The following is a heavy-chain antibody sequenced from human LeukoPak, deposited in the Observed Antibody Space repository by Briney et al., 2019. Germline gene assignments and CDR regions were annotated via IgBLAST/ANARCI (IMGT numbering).Heavy chain of an antibody. V-gene: IGHV4-59*11. D-gene: IGHD1-14*01. Sequence: KASETLSLTCTVSGGAISSHYWTWIRQPPGKGLEWIGYFYYSGSTNYNPSLKSRVTISVDTSKNQFSLKLSSVTAADTAVYYCARARANVVPRPDLNWFDPWGQGTLVTVSS. J-gene: IGHJ5*02. CDR2: FYYSGST. CDR1: GGAISSHY. CDR3: ARARANVVPRPDLNWFDP.